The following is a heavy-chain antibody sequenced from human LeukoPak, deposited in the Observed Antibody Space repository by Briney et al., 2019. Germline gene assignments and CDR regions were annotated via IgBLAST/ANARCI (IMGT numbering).Heavy chain of an antibody. V-gene: IGHV3-30-3*01. CDR3: ARDLLPGRYDSSGYYLPHY. J-gene: IGHJ4*02. D-gene: IGHD3-22*01. CDR2: ISYDGSNK. Sequence: GRSLRLSCAASGFTFSSCAMHWVRQAPGKGLEWVAVISYDGSNKYYADSVKGRFTISRDNSKNTLYLQMNSLRAEDTAVYYCARDLLPGRYDSSGYYLPHYWGQGTLVTVSS. CDR1: GFTFSSCA.